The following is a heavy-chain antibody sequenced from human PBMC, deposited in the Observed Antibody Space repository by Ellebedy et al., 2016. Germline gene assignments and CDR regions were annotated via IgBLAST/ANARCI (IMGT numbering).Heavy chain of an antibody. CDR1: GFTLSSYW. J-gene: IGHJ4*02. D-gene: IGHD3-16*02. Sequence: GESLKISXAVSGFTLSSYWLTWVRQAPGKGLEWVANIKEDGSEKYYVDSMKGRFTISRDNAKNFLYLQMNSRRAEDTAVYYCARNRVKLDYWGQGTLVTVSS. V-gene: IGHV3-7*03. CDR2: IKEDGSEK. CDR3: ARNRVKLDY.